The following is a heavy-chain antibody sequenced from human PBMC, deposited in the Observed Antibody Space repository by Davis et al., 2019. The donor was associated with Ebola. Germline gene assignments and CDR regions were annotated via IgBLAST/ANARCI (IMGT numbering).Heavy chain of an antibody. V-gene: IGHV4-39*07. CDR2: INHSGST. J-gene: IGHJ6*02. D-gene: IGHD3-3*01. Sequence: MPSETLSLTCTVSGGSISSSSYYWSWIRQPPGKGLEWIGEINHSGSTNYNPSLKSRVTISVDTSKNQFSLKLSSVTAADTAVYYCARGALGYDFWSGYHHAASGHVDVWGQGTTVTVSS. CDR1: GGSISSSSYY. CDR3: ARGALGYDFWSGYHHAASGHVDV.